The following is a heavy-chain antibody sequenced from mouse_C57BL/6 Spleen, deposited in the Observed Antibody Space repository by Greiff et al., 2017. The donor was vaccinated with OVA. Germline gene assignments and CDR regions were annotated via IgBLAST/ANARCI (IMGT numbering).Heavy chain of an antibody. CDR2: INPNNGGT. D-gene: IGHD2-4*01. J-gene: IGHJ3*01. CDR1: GYTFTDYN. Sequence: VQLKQSGPELVKPGASVKIPCKASGYTFTDYNMDWVKQSHGKSLEWIGDINPNNGGTIYNQKFKGKATLTVDKSSSTAYMELRSLTSEDTAVYYCARSPDYGFSPFAYWGQGTLVTVSA. V-gene: IGHV1-18*01. CDR3: ARSPDYGFSPFAY.